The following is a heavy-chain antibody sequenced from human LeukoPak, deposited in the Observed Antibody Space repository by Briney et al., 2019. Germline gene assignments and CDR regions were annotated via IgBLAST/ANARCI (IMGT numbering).Heavy chain of an antibody. CDR1: GGSISSYY. D-gene: IGHD2-2*01. CDR3: ARAGPGYCSSTSCYYFDY. Sequence: SETLSPTCIVSGGSISSYYWGWIRQPPGKGLEWIGYIYYSGSTHYNPSLKSRVTISVDTSKNQFSLELNSVTAADTAVYYCARAGPGYCSSTSCYYFDYWGQGTLVTVSS. V-gene: IGHV4-59*01. CDR2: IYYSGST. J-gene: IGHJ4*02.